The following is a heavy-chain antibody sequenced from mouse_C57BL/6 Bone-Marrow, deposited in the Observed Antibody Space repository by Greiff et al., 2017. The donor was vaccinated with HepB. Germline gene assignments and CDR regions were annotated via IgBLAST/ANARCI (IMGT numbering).Heavy chain of an antibody. D-gene: IGHD2-4*01. J-gene: IGHJ2*01. Sequence: QVQLQQSGAELVRPGTSVKMSCKASGYTFTNYWIGWAKQRPGHGLEWIGDIYTGGGYTNYNEKFKGKATLTADKSSSPAYMQFSSLTSEDSAIYYCARWGYDYDWYFDYWGQGTTLTVSS. CDR3: ARWGYDYDWYFDY. CDR1: GYTFTNYW. V-gene: IGHV1-63*01. CDR2: IYTGGGYT.